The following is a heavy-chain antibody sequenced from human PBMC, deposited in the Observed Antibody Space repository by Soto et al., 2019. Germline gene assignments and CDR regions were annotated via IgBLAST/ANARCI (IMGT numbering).Heavy chain of an antibody. CDR3: AKNQGVELVPLATVDWFDP. D-gene: IGHD1-26*01. Sequence: GGSLRLSCAASGFIFENFGMSWVRQAPGKGLEWISSVSGSGFKKYYADSVKGRFTISRDNSKSTVYLELNNLSAEDTAVYHCAKNQGVELVPLATVDWFDPWGQGSVVTVSS. CDR2: VSGSGFKK. J-gene: IGHJ5*02. CDR1: GFIFENFG. V-gene: IGHV3-23*01.